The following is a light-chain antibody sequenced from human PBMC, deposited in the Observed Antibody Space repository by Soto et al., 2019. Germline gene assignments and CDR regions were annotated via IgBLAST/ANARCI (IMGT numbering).Light chain of an antibody. CDR1: SSNIGAGYD. Sequence: QSALTQPPSVSGAPGQRVTISCTGSSSNIGAGYDVHWYQQLPGTAPKLLMYGNSNRPSGVPDRFSGSKSGTSASLAITGLQAEDEADYYCQSYDSSLSGSGFGGGTKLTVL. CDR2: GNS. J-gene: IGLJ3*02. CDR3: QSYDSSLSGSG. V-gene: IGLV1-40*01.